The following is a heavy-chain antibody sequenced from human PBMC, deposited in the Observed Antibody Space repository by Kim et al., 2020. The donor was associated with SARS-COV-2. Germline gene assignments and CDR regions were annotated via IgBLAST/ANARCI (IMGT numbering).Heavy chain of an antibody. J-gene: IGHJ4*02. Sequence: SETLSLTCTVSGGSISSYYWSWIRQPPGKGLEWIGYIYYSGSTTNNPSLKSRVTISVDTSTNQFSLKLSSVTAADTAVYYCARENYDILTGYYGFYFDYWGQGTLVTVSS. V-gene: IGHV4-59*13. CDR2: IYYSGST. CDR1: GGSISSYY. D-gene: IGHD3-9*01. CDR3: ARENYDILTGYYGFYFDY.